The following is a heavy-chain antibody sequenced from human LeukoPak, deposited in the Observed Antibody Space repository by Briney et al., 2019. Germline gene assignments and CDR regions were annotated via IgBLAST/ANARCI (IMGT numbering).Heavy chain of an antibody. J-gene: IGHJ6*02. CDR3: TRQITYYDFWSGQGPYYGMDV. V-gene: IGHV3-73*01. Sequence: GGSLRLSCAASGFTFSGSAMHWVRQASGKGLEWVGRIRSKANSYATAYAASVKGRFTISRDDSKNTAYLQMNSLKTEDMAVYYCTRQITYYDFWSGQGPYYGMDVWGQGTTVTVSS. D-gene: IGHD3-3*01. CDR1: GFTFSGSA. CDR2: IRSKANSYAT.